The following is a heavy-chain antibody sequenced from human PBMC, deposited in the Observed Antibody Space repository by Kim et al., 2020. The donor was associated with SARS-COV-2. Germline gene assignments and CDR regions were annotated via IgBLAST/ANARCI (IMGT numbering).Heavy chain of an antibody. CDR2: INHSGST. Sequence: SETLSLTCAVYGGSFSGYYWSWIRQPPGKGLEWIGEINHSGSTNYNPSLKSRVTISVDTSKNQFSLKLSSVTAADTAVYYWARGWRGGSCYSCACPDYWGQGTLVTVSS. V-gene: IGHV4-34*01. CDR1: GGSFSGYY. D-gene: IGHD2-15*01. J-gene: IGHJ4*02. CDR3: ARGWRGGSCYSCACPDY.